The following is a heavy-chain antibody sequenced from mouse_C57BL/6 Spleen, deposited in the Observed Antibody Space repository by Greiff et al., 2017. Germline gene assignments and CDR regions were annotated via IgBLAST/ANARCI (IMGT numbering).Heavy chain of an antibody. D-gene: IGHD2-1*01. J-gene: IGHJ1*03. CDR3: ARDGNYGYFDV. CDR1: GYTFTSSW. V-gene: IGHV1-53*01. Sequence: QVQLKQPGTELVKPGASVKLSCKASGYTFTSSWMHWVKQRPGQGLEWIGNINPSNGGTNYNEKFKSKATLTVDKSSSTAYMQLSSLTSEDAAVYYCARDGNYGYFDVWGTGTTVTVSS. CDR2: INPSNGGT.